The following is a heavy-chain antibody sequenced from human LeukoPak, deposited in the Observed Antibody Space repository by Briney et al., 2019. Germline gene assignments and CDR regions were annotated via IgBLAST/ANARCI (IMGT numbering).Heavy chain of an antibody. J-gene: IGHJ4*02. V-gene: IGHV3-48*02. CDR3: ARDYGELPARVPYFDY. D-gene: IGHD4-17*01. CDR1: GFTFSSYS. Sequence: PGGSLRLSCAASGFTFSSYSMNWVRQAPGKGLEWVSYISSSSSMTYYADSVKGRFTISRDNAKNSLYLQMKSLRDEDTAIYYCARDYGELPARVPYFDYWGQGTLVTVSS. CDR2: ISSSSSMT.